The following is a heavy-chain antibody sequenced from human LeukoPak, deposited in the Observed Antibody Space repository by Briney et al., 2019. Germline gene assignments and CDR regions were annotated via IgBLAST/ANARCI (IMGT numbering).Heavy chain of an antibody. Sequence: ASVKVSCKPSVYTFTNFGISWVRQAPGQGLEWMGWISGYNDNPNYAQKLQGRVTLTTDTSTSTAYRELRSLRHEDTAVYYCARDDSAGWGEGPLVTVSS. CDR2: ISGYNDNP. V-gene: IGHV1-18*01. CDR3: ARDDSAG. D-gene: IGHD2-21*01. CDR1: VYTFTNFG. J-gene: IGHJ4*02.